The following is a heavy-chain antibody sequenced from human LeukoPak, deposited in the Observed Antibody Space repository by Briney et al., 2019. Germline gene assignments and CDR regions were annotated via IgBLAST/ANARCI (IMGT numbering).Heavy chain of an antibody. D-gene: IGHD1-1*01. CDR3: ARLSGTSGTTSRVLHY. J-gene: IGHJ4*02. Sequence: SETLSLTCAVYGGSFSGYYWSWIRQPPGKGLEWIGEINHSGSTNYNPSLKSRVTISVDTSKNQFSLKLSSVTAADTAVYYCARLSGTSGTTSRVLHYWGQGALVTVSS. CDR1: GGSFSGYY. CDR2: INHSGST. V-gene: IGHV4-34*01.